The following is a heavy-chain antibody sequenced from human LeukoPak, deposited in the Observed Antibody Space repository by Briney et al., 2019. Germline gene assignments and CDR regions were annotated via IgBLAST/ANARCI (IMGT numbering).Heavy chain of an antibody. CDR1: GYTFTVYY. Sequence: ASVTVSCKASGYTFTVYYMNWVRQAPGQGLEWMGWINPNSGGTNYSQRFQGRVTMTRDTSISTAYMELSRLRSDDTAVYYCARDYGGIAVAETFDYWGQGTLVTVSS. J-gene: IGHJ4*02. D-gene: IGHD6-19*01. V-gene: IGHV1-2*02. CDR2: INPNSGGT. CDR3: ARDYGGIAVAETFDY.